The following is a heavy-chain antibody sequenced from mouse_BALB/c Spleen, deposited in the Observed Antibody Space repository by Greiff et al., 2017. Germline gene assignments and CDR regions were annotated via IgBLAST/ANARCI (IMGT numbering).Heavy chain of an antibody. CDR3: ARDGDFYWYFDV. J-gene: IGHJ1*01. Sequence: DVKLQESGPGLVKPSQSLSLTCSVTGYSITSGYYWNWIRQFPGNKLEWMGYISYDGSNNYNPSLKNRISITRDTSKNQFFLKLNSVTTEDTATYYCARDGDFYWYFDVWGAGTTVTVSS. D-gene: IGHD3-3*01. CDR2: ISYDGSN. CDR1: GYSITSGYY. V-gene: IGHV3-6*02.